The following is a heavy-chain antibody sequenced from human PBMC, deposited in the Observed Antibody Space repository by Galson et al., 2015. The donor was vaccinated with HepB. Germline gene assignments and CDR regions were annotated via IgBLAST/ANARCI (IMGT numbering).Heavy chain of an antibody. CDR1: GDTFSNYA. CDR3: ATGGGSPGYYMDV. D-gene: IGHD3-16*01. Sequence: SVKVSCKASGDTFSNYAITWVRQAPGQGLEWMGGIIPIFGTADYAQKFQGRVTITADESTSTAYMELGSLRSEDTAVYYCATGGGSPGYYMDVWGKGTTVTVSS. V-gene: IGHV1-69*13. J-gene: IGHJ6*03. CDR2: IIPIFGTA.